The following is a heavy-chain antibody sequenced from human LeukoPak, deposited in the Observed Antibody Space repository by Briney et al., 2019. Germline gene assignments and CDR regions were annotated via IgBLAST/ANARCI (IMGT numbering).Heavy chain of an antibody. CDR2: IYYSGST. V-gene: IGHV4-31*03. Sequence: PSETLSLTCTVSGGSISSGGYYWSWIRQHPGKGLEWIGYIYYSGSTYYNPSLKSRVTISVDTSKNQFSLKLSSVTAADTAVHYCARDRLWFGELPDAFDIWGQGTMVTVSS. CDR3: ARDRLWFGELPDAFDI. J-gene: IGHJ3*02. D-gene: IGHD3-10*01. CDR1: GGSISSGGYY.